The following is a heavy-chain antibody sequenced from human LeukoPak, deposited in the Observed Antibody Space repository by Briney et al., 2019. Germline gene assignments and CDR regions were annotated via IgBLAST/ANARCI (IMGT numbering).Heavy chain of an antibody. J-gene: IGHJ4*02. CDR2: INPSGGST. D-gene: IGHD2-15*01. V-gene: IGHV1-46*01. CDR1: GYTFTSYG. CDR3: ASSAVIAATPFFDS. Sequence: ASVKVSCKASGYTFTSYGISWVRQAPGQGLEWMGIINPSGGSTSYAQKFQGRVTMTRDTSTSTVYMELSSLRSEDTAVYYCASSAVIAATPFFDSWGQGTLVTVSS.